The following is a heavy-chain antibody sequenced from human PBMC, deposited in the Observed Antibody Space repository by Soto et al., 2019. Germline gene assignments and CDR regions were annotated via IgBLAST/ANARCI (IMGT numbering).Heavy chain of an antibody. CDR1: VFTFSSYS. Sequence: PGGSLRLSCAASVFTFSSYSMSWVRQAPGKGLEWVSAITGSGGSTYYADSVKVRFTISRDNSKNTLYLQMNSLRAEDTAVYYWPKEGDLIGYNYGSCFDYWGQGTLVTVSA. V-gene: IGHV3-23*01. CDR3: PKEGDLIGYNYGSCFDY. CDR2: ITGSGGST. J-gene: IGHJ4*02. D-gene: IGHD5-18*01.